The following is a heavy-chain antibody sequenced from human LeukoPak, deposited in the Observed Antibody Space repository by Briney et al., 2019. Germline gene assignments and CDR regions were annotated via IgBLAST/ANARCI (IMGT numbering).Heavy chain of an antibody. CDR3: AQKGGTDH. J-gene: IGHJ4*02. CDR2: ISSSSAI. Sequence: GGSLRLSCAASGFTFSRFGMNWVRQAPGKGLEWISYISSSSAIYYADSVKGRFTLSRDNAENSLYLQMSSLRDEDAAVYYCAQKGGTDHWGQGTLVTVSS. D-gene: IGHD2-15*01. V-gene: IGHV3-48*02. CDR1: GFTFSRFG.